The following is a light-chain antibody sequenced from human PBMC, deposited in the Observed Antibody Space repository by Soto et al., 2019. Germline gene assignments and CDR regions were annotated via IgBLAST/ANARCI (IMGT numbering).Light chain of an antibody. CDR2: LGS. J-gene: IGKJ2*01. CDR3: MDALQSPPMYT. V-gene: IGKV2-28*01. Sequence: DIVMTQSPLSLPVTPGEPASISCRSSQSLLQSNGYNYLDWYLQKPGQSPQLLIYLGSNRASGVPDRFSGSGSGTDFTLKISRVEAEDVGVYYCMDALQSPPMYTFGQGTKLEI. CDR1: QSLLQSNGYNY.